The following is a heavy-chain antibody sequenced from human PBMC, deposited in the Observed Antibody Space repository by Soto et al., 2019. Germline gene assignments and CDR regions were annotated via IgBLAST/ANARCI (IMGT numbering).Heavy chain of an antibody. Sequence: ASVKVSCKASGYTFTSYGINWVRQATGQGREWMGWMNPNSGNTGYAQKFQGRVTMTRNTSISTAYMELSSLRSEDTAVYYCARGQLRYFDWLPNYYYYYYMDVWGKGTTVTVSS. CDR2: MNPNSGNT. CDR1: GYTFTSYG. J-gene: IGHJ6*03. D-gene: IGHD3-9*01. CDR3: ARGQLRYFDWLPNYYYYYYMDV. V-gene: IGHV1-8*01.